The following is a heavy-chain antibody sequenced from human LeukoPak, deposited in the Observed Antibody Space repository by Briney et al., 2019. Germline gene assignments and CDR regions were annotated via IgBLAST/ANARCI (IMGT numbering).Heavy chain of an antibody. V-gene: IGHV3-21*01. D-gene: IGHD6-19*01. CDR2: ISSSSYI. Sequence: GGSLRLSCAASGIQFSSHSMNRVRQAPGKGLESVSSISSSSYIYYADSVKGRFTISRDNAKNSLYLQMNSLRAEDTAVYFCARLVEVAGTVIDYWGQGTLVTVSS. J-gene: IGHJ4*02. CDR1: GIQFSSHS. CDR3: ARLVEVAGTVIDY.